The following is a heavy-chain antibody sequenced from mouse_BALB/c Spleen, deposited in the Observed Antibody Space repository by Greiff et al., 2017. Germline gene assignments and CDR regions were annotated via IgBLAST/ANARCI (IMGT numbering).Heavy chain of an antibody. CDR1: GFTFSSNG. V-gene: IGHV5-6-3*01. CDR2: LNSNGGST. J-gene: IGHJ3*01. D-gene: IGHD2-14*01. Sequence: EVQRVESGGGLVQPGGSLKLSCAASGFTFSSNGTSWVRQTPDKRLELVATLNSNGGSTYYPDSVKGRFSISRDNAKNTLYRQMSSVKSEDTAMYYCARDRYGRFAYWGQGTLVTVSA. CDR3: ARDRYGRFAY.